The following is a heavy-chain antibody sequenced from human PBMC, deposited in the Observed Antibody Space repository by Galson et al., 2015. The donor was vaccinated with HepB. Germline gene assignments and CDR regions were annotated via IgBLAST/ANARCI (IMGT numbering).Heavy chain of an antibody. D-gene: IGHD2-2*01. CDR2: IYWDDDK. Sequence: LVKPTQTLTLTCTFSGSSLSTSGVGVGWIRQPPGKALEWLALIYWDDDKRYSPSLKSRLTITKDTSKNQVVLTMTNMDPVDTATYYCAHTRGNSYCSSTSCYSSYYYYMDVWGKGTTVTVSS. CDR1: GSSLSTSGVG. CDR3: AHTRGNSYCSSTSCYSSYYYYMDV. V-gene: IGHV2-5*02. J-gene: IGHJ6*03.